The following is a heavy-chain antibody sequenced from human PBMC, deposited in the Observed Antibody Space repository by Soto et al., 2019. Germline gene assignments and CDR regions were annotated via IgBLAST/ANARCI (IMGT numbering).Heavy chain of an antibody. CDR2: ISSSSGYI. CDR1: GFSFSSYS. CDR3: ARIRNSYGSQSYLIDY. V-gene: IGHV3-21*01. D-gene: IGHD3-10*01. Sequence: SLRLSCAASGFSFSSYSMNWVRQAPGKGLKWVSSISSSSGYIYYADSLQGRLTISRDNAKNSLFLQMNSLRAEDTAVYYCARIRNSYGSQSYLIDYWGQGTLVTVS. J-gene: IGHJ4*02.